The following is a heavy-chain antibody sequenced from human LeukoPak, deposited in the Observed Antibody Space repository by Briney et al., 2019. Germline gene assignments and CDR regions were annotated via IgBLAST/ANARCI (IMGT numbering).Heavy chain of an antibody. CDR2: ISGDGGST. D-gene: IGHD1-26*01. CDR3: ARWWELLAGGAFDI. Sequence: GGSLRLSCAASGFTFDDYAMHWVRQAPGKGLEWVSLISGDGGSTYYADSVKGRFTISRDNAKNSLYLQMNSLRAEDTAVYYCARWWELLAGGAFDIWGQGTMVTVSS. J-gene: IGHJ3*02. CDR1: GFTFDDYA. V-gene: IGHV3-43*02.